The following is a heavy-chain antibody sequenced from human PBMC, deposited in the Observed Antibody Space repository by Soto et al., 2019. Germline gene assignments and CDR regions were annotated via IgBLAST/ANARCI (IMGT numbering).Heavy chain of an antibody. V-gene: IGHV3-30-3*01. CDR3: ASLPLYSSSGY. Sequence: GGSLRLSCAASGFTFSSYAMHWVRQAPGKGLEWVAVISYDGSNKYYADSVKGRFTISRDNSKNTLYLQMNSLRAEDTAVYYCASLPLYSSSGYWGQGTLVT. J-gene: IGHJ4*02. CDR1: GFTFSSYA. CDR2: ISYDGSNK. D-gene: IGHD6-13*01.